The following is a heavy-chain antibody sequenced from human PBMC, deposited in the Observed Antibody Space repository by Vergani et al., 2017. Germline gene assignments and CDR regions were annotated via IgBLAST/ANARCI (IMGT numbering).Heavy chain of an antibody. CDR2: INPSGGST. D-gene: IGHD2-2*01. Sequence: QVQLVQSGAEVKKPGASVKVSCKASGYTFTSYYMHWVRQAPGQGLEWMGIINPSGGSTSYAQKFQGRVTMTRDTSTSTVYMELSSLRSEDTAVYYCARGPQVVPAAMGVDFDYWGQGTLVTVSS. CDR1: GYTFTSYY. CDR3: ARGPQVVPAAMGVDFDY. J-gene: IGHJ4*02. V-gene: IGHV1-46*01.